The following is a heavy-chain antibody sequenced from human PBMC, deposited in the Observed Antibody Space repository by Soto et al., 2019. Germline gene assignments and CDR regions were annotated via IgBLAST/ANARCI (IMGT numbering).Heavy chain of an antibody. Sequence: SGPTLVKPTQTLTLTCTFSGFSLSTSRVGVGWIRQPPGKALEWLALIYWDDDKRYSPSLENRLTITKDTSKNQVVLTMTDMDPVDTATYYCAHTVLVLAMYNWFDPWGQGTLVTVSS. CDR1: GFSLSTSRVG. CDR3: AHTVLVLAMYNWFDP. D-gene: IGHD3-10*01. J-gene: IGHJ5*02. V-gene: IGHV2-5*02. CDR2: IYWDDDK.